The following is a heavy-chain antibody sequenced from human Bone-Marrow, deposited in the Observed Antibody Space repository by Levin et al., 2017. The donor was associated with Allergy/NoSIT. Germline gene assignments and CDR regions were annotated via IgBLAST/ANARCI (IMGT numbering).Heavy chain of an antibody. V-gene: IGHV1-2*03. CDR3: ARGTGSGTYAKFEP. CDR1: GYTFTDYY. J-gene: IGHJ5*02. D-gene: IGHD3-10*01. Sequence: LGASVKVSCQASGYTFTDYYIHWVRQAPGQGPECMGWVIPRNGGTNYVQKFQGRVTMSRDTSISTAYMELSRLTSDDTAVYYCARGTGSGTYAKFEPWGQGTLVTVSS. CDR2: VIPRNGGT.